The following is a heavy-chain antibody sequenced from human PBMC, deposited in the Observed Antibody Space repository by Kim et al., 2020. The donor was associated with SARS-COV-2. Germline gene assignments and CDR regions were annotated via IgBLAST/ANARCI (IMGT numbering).Heavy chain of an antibody. Sequence: RVTISVDTYKNQFSLKLSSVTAADTAVYYCARSCDFTIFGAKATGAFDIWGQGTMVTVSS. J-gene: IGHJ3*02. CDR3: ARSCDFTIFGAKATGAFDI. D-gene: IGHD3-3*01. V-gene: IGHV4-39*01.